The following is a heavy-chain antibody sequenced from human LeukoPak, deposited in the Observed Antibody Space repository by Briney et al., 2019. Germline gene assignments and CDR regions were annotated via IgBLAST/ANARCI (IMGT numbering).Heavy chain of an antibody. Sequence: PSETLSLTCAVYGGSFSGYYWSWIRQPPGKGLEWIGEINHSGSTNYNPSLKSRVTISVDTSKNQFSLKLSSVTAADTAVYYCASSGSYAFDIWGQGTMVTVSS. CDR1: GGSFSGYY. D-gene: IGHD1-26*01. CDR2: INHSGST. J-gene: IGHJ3*02. CDR3: ASSGSYAFDI. V-gene: IGHV4-34*01.